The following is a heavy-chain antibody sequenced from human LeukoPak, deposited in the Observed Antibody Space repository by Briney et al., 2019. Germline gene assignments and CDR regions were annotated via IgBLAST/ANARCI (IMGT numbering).Heavy chain of an antibody. J-gene: IGHJ5*02. CDR3: TRVNLRGSQYNWFDP. V-gene: IGHV1-69*08. Sequence: SVKVSCKTSGGTFRSHIFSWVRQAPGQGLDWMGKITPIIDSVKYSEKFRDRLTITGDSSTGTAYMELNNLTPEDTALYYCTRVNLRGSQYNWFDPRGQGTLVIVSS. CDR2: ITPIIDSV. D-gene: IGHD1-26*01. CDR1: GGTFRSHI.